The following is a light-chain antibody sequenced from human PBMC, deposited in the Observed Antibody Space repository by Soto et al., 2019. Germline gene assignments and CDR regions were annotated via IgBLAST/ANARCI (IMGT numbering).Light chain of an antibody. J-gene: IGLJ1*01. Sequence: QSVLTQPRSVSGSPGQSVTISCTGTSSDVGGYNYVSWYQQHPGKAPKLMIYDVSKRPSGVPDRFSGSKSGNTASLTISGLQFVDDADYYSCSYAGISTYVFGPGT. CDR1: SSDVGGYNY. CDR3: CSYAGISTYV. V-gene: IGLV2-11*01. CDR2: DVS.